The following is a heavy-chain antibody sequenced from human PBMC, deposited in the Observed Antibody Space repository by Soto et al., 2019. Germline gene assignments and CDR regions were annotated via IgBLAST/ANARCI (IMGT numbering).Heavy chain of an antibody. Sequence: QVQLQESGPGLVKASQTLSLTCTVSGGSVNNNDYYWSWIRQPPGKGLEWIGNMHYSGSTGYNPSLRSRVSMSVDTSKNHFSLKMNSVTRADTAVYYCARDSGSGSLWGEGTLVTVSS. CDR2: MHYSGST. CDR3: ARDSGSGSL. CDR1: GGSVNNNDYY. J-gene: IGHJ1*01. V-gene: IGHV4-30-4*01. D-gene: IGHD1-26*01.